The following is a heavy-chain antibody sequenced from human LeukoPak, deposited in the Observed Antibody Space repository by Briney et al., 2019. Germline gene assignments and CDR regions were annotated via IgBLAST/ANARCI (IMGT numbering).Heavy chain of an antibody. CDR2: IYYSGST. V-gene: IGHV4-31*03. D-gene: IGHD1-1*01. CDR1: GGSISSGGYY. J-gene: IGHJ4*02. CDR3: ARRGNWNYFDY. Sequence: PSETLSLTCTVSGGSISSGGYYWSWIRQHPGKGLEWIGYIYYSGSTYYNPSLKSRVTISVDTSKNQFSLKLSSVTAADTAVYYCARRGNWNYFDYWGQGTLVTVSS.